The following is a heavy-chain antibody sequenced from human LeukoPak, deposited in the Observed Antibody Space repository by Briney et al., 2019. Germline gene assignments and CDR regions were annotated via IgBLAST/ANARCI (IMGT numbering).Heavy chain of an antibody. J-gene: IGHJ4*02. CDR3: APLGTGYNWNSEFDY. CDR2: IRYDGSNK. Sequence: GGSLRLSCAASGFTFSSYGMHWVRQAPGKGLEWVAFIRYDGSNKYYADSVKGRFTISRDNSKNTLYLQMNSLRAEDTAVYYCAPLGTGYNWNSEFDYWGQGTLVTVSS. V-gene: IGHV3-30*02. CDR1: GFTFSSYG. D-gene: IGHD1-7*01.